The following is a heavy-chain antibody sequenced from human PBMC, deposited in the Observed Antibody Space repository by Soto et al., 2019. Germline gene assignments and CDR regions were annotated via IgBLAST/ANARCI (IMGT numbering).Heavy chain of an antibody. V-gene: IGHV4-59*01. CDR2: IYYSGST. D-gene: IGHD3-3*01. CDR3: ARSDFWSGYYTRKYYYYYMDV. Sequence: QVQLQESGPGLVKPSETLSLTCTVSGGSISSYYWSWIRQPPGKGLEWIGYIYYSGSTNYNPSLKSRVTISVDTSKNQFSLKLSSVTAADTAVYYCARSDFWSGYYTRKYYYYYMDVWGKGTTVTVSS. CDR1: GGSISSYY. J-gene: IGHJ6*03.